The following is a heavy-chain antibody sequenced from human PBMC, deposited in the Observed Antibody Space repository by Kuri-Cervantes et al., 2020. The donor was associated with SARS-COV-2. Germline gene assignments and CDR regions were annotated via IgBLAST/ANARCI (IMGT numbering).Heavy chain of an antibody. CDR3: ARLYYYDSSGYYYYYGMDV. D-gene: IGHD3-22*01. Sequence: ASVKVSCKASGYTFSRYGLAWLRQAPGHGPEWMGWISPNNGNTRYAQKFRGRVTMTTDTSTSTAYMELRSPRSDDTAVYYCARLYYYDSSGYYYYYGMDVWGQGTTVTVSS. CDR2: ISPNNGNT. J-gene: IGHJ6*02. V-gene: IGHV1-18*01. CDR1: GYTFSRYG.